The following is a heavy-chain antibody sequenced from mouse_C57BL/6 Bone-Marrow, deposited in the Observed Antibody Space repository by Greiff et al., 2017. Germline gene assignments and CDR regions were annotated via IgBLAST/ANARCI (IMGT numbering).Heavy chain of an antibody. CDR2: INPSSGYT. J-gene: IGHJ2*01. D-gene: IGHD2-12*01. CDR3: ATYYSGDVDY. V-gene: IGHV1-7*01. Sequence: QVQLQQSGAELAKPGASVKLSCKASGYTFTSYWMHWVQQRPGQGLEWIGYINPSSGYTKYNQKFKDKATLTAAKSSSTAYMQLSSLTYEDSAVYYCATYYSGDVDYWGQGTTLTVSS. CDR1: GYTFTSYW.